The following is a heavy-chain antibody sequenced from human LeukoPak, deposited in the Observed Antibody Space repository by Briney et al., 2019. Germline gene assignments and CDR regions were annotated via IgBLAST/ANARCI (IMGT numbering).Heavy chain of an antibody. CDR3: AREISLSWFDP. D-gene: IGHD2-15*01. V-gene: IGHV3-7*01. CDR1: GFTFISYW. J-gene: IGHJ5*02. Sequence: GGSLRLSCAASGFTFISYWVSWVRQAPGKGLEWVANIKQDGSEKYYVDSVKGRFTISRDNAKNSLYLQMNSLRAEDTAVYYCAREISLSWFDPWGQGTLVTVSS. CDR2: IKQDGSEK.